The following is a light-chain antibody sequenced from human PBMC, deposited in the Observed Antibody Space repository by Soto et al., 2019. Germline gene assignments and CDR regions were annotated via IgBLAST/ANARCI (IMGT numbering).Light chain of an antibody. CDR2: GAS. J-gene: IGKJ3*01. CDR3: QQYGSSLGFT. V-gene: IGKV3-20*01. Sequence: EIVLTQSPGTLSLSPGERATLSCRASQSVSSSYLAWYQQKPGQAPRLLIYGASSRATGIPDRFSGSGSGTDFPLTISRLEPEDVAVYYCQQYGSSLGFTFGPGTKVDIK. CDR1: QSVSSSY.